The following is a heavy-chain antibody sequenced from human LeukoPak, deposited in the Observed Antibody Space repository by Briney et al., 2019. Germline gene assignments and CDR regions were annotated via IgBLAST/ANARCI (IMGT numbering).Heavy chain of an antibody. CDR2: IYHSGSP. CDR1: GGSIISNNW. Sequence: PSETLSLTCAVSGGSIISNNWWGWVRQPPGKGLEWIGEIYHSGSPNYNPSLKSRVTISVDKSRNHFSLNLSSVTAADTAVYYCARVSINCWHSCDDWGQGTLVTVSS. V-gene: IGHV4-4*02. J-gene: IGHJ4*02. CDR3: ARVSINCWHSCDD. D-gene: IGHD1-1*01.